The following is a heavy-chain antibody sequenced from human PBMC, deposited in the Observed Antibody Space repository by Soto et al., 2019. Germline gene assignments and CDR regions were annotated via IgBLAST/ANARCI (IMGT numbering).Heavy chain of an antibody. Sequence: SETLSLTCAVYGGSCSGYYWSWIRQPPGKGLEWIGEINHIGSTNYNPSLKGRVTISVDTSKNQFSLKLNSVTAADTAVFYCAGLFPYVRTGYHLNYLGQGTLVTVSS. CDR2: INHIGST. V-gene: IGHV4-34*01. J-gene: IGHJ4*02. CDR1: GGSCSGYY. D-gene: IGHD3-9*01. CDR3: AGLFPYVRTGYHLNY.